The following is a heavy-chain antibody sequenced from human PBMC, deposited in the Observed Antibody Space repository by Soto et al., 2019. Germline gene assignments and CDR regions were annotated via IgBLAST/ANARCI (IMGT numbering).Heavy chain of an antibody. CDR2: IDPIDSYT. Sequence: EVQLVQSGAEVKKPGESLRISCKGSGYSFTSYWISWVRQMPGKGLEWMGRIDPIDSYTNYSPSFQGHVTISADKSISTAYLQWSSLKASDTAMYYCARRAHLSRRGETFSYDYYGMDVWGQGTTVTVSS. J-gene: IGHJ6*02. CDR3: ARRAHLSRRGETFSYDYYGMDV. CDR1: GYSFTSYW. V-gene: IGHV5-10-1*01. D-gene: IGHD3-16*01.